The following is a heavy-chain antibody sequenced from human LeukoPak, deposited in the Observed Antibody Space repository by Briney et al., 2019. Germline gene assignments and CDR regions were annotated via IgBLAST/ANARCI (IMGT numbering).Heavy chain of an antibody. J-gene: IGHJ6*02. D-gene: IGHD1-26*01. V-gene: IGHV3-53*01. CDR1: GFTVSSNY. Sequence: GGSLRLSCAASGFTVSSNYMSWVRQAPGKGLEWVGVIYSGGSTYYADSVKGRFTISRDNSKNTLYLQMNRLRAEDTAVYYCARAPLVDEHYYYGMDVWGQGTTVTVSS. CDR3: ARAPLVDEHYYYGMDV. CDR2: IYSGGST.